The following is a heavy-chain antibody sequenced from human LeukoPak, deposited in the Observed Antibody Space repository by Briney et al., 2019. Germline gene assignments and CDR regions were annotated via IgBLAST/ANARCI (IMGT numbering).Heavy chain of an antibody. D-gene: IGHD3-22*01. Sequence: SETLSLTCAVYGGSFSGYYWSWIRQPPGKGLEWIREINHSGSTNYNPSLKSRVTISVDTSKNQFSLKLSSVTAADTAVYYCARSDSSGHYSDYWGQGTLVTVSS. V-gene: IGHV4-34*01. CDR1: GGSFSGYY. CDR3: ARSDSSGHYSDY. J-gene: IGHJ4*02. CDR2: INHSGST.